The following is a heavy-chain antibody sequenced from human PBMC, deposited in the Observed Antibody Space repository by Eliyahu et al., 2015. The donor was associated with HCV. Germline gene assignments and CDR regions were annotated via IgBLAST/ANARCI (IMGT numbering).Heavy chain of an antibody. J-gene: IGHJ4*02. CDR2: ITSSGGAT. CDR1: GFXFGIYX. CDR3: AKGGGSGSYHNDLRFDD. D-gene: IGHD3-10*01. Sequence: EVQLVESGGGLVQPGGSLRLSCAASGFXFGIYXMNWVRQAPGKGLEGVSLITSSGGATYYADSVKGRFTISRDNSKNTLFLQMNSLRAEDTAVYYCAKGGGSGSYHNDLRFDDWGQGTLVTVSS. V-gene: IGHV3-23*04.